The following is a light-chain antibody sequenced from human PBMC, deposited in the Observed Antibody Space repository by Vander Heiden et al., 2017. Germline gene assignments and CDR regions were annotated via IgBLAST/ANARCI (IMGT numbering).Light chain of an antibody. J-gene: IGKJ4*01. CDR1: QGISSY. CDR2: AAS. V-gene: IGKV1-8*01. CDR3: QQYYSYPLA. Sequence: IRITQTPSSLSASTGDRVTITCQASQGISSYLAWYQQKPGKAPKLLIYAASTLQSGVPSRFSGSGSGTDFTLTIRCLQSEDFATYYCQQYYSYPLAFGGGTKVEIK.